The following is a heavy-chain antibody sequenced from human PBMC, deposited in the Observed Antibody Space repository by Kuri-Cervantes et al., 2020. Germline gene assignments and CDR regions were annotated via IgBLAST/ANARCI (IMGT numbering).Heavy chain of an antibody. CDR2: ISSSGSTI. V-gene: IGHV3-11*01. J-gene: IGHJ4*02. D-gene: IGHD2-15*01. CDR1: GFTFSDYY. Sequence: GESLKISCAASGFTFSDYYMSWIRQAPGKGLEWVSYISSSGSTIYYADSVKGRFTISRDNPKNSLYLQMNSLRAEDTAVYYCVRTSILCSGGSCYDDWGQGTLVTVSS. CDR3: VRTSILCSGGSCYDD.